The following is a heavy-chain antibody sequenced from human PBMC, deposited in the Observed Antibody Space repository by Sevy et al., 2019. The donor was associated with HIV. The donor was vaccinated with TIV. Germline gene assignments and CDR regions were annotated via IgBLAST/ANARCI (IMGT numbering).Heavy chain of an antibody. V-gene: IGHV1-69*13. J-gene: IGHJ4*02. CDR1: GGTFSSYA. Sequence: ASVRVSCKASGGTFSSYAISWVRQAPGQGLEWMGGIIPIFGTANYAQKFQGRVTVTADESTSTAYMELSSLRSEDTAVYYCARGLIAIRRGGGYYFDYWGQGTLVTVSS. CDR2: IIPIFGTA. D-gene: IGHD3-10*01. CDR3: ARGLIAIRRGGGYYFDY.